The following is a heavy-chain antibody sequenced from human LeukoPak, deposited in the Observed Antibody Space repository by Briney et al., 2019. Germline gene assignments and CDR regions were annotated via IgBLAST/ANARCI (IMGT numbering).Heavy chain of an antibody. V-gene: IGHV4-39*01. J-gene: IGHJ4*02. D-gene: IGHD5-12*01. CDR2: IYYSGST. Sequence: ASETLSLTCTVSGGSISSSSYYWGWIRQPPGKGLEWIGSIYYSGSTYYNPSLKSRVTISVDTSKNQFSLKLSSVTAADTAVYYCARARGGYDFDYWGQGTLVTVSS. CDR3: ARARGGYDFDY. CDR1: GGSISSSSYY.